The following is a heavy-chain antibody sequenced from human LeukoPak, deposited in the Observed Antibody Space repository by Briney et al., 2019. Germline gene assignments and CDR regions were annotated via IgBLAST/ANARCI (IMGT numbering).Heavy chain of an antibody. Sequence: GASVKVSCKASGYTFTYSAISWVRQAPGQGLEWLGWISAYNGNKNYGHKFQGRVTMTTDTSTNTAYMELRSLRSDDTAVYYCAKESRMFDYGMDVWGQGTTVTVSS. D-gene: IGHD3-10*02. CDR2: ISAYNGNK. J-gene: IGHJ6*02. CDR3: AKESRMFDYGMDV. CDR1: GYTFTYSA. V-gene: IGHV1-18*01.